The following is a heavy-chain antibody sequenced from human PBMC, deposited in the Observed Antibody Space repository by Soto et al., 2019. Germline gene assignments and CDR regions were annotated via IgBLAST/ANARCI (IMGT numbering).Heavy chain of an antibody. Sequence: ASVKVSCKASGYTFTSYGVSWVRQAPGQGLEWMGWISAYNGNTNYAQKLQGRVTMTTDTSTSTAYMELRSLRSDDTAAYYCARGSSSWYGAPHAFDIWGQGTMVTVSS. CDR3: ARGSSSWYGAPHAFDI. D-gene: IGHD6-13*01. J-gene: IGHJ3*02. CDR2: ISAYNGNT. V-gene: IGHV1-18*01. CDR1: GYTFTSYG.